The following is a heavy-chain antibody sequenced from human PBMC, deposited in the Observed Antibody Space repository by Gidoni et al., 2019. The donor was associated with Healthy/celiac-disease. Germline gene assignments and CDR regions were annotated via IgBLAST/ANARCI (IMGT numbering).Heavy chain of an antibody. CDR1: GGSISSGGYY. CDR3: AREGEDYGMDV. Sequence: QVQLQESGPGPVKPSQTLSLTCTVSGGSISSGGYYWSWIRQHPGKGLEWIGYIYYSGSTYYNPSLKRRVTISVDTSKIQFSLKLGAVTAADTAVYYCAREGEDYGMDVWGQGTTVTVSS. CDR2: IYYSGST. V-gene: IGHV4-31*03. J-gene: IGHJ6*02.